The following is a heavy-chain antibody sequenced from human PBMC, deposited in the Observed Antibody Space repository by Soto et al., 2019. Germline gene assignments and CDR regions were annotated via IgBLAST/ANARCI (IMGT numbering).Heavy chain of an antibody. D-gene: IGHD3-10*01. CDR1: GDTISSNSAC. CDR2: TYYKSKWNN. V-gene: IGHV6-1*01. CDR3: TGITWFRGMDV. J-gene: IGHJ6*02. Sequence: PSQTRSLDCVISGDTISSNSACWNWIRQSPSRGLEWLGRTYYKSKWNNDYARSVKSRITINPDTSKNQFSLHLYSVTPEDTAVYYCTGITWFRGMDVWGQGTPVTVS.